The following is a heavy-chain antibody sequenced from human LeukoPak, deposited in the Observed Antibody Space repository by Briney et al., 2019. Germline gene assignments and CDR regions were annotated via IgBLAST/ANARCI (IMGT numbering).Heavy chain of an antibody. Sequence: TGRSLRLSCAASGFTFSSYAMHWVRQAPGKGLEWVAVISYDGSNKCYADSVKGRFTISRDNSKNTLYLQMNSLRAEDTAVYYCARQHIVVVTAITYYYYGMDVWGQGTTVTVSS. CDR3: ARQHIVVVTAITYYYYGMDV. V-gene: IGHV3-30-3*01. CDR1: GFTFSSYA. J-gene: IGHJ6*02. CDR2: ISYDGSNK. D-gene: IGHD2-21*02.